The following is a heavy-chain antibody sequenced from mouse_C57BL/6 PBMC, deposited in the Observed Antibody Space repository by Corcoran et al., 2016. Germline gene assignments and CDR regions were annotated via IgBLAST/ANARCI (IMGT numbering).Heavy chain of an antibody. D-gene: IGHD2-1*01. V-gene: IGHV1-18*01. CDR1: GYTFTDYN. CDR2: INPNNGGT. Sequence: EVQLQQSGPELVKPGASVKIPCKASGYTFTDYNMDWVKQSHGKSLEWIGDINPNNGGTIYNQKFKGKATLTVDKSSSTAYMELRSLTSEDTAVYYCAREADGNLKGYYAMDYWGQGSSVTVSS. CDR3: AREADGNLKGYYAMDY. J-gene: IGHJ4*01.